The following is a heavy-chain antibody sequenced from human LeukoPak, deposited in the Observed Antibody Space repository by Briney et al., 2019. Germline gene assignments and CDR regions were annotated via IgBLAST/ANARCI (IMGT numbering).Heavy chain of an antibody. Sequence: GGSLRLSCAASGFTFSSYSMNWVRQAPGKGLEWVSSISSSSNIYYSDSVKGRFTISRDNAKNSLYLQMNSLRAEDTAVYYCARDRATVTTGFDSWGQGTLVTVSS. CDR2: ISSSSNI. CDR3: ARDRATVTTGFDS. D-gene: IGHD4-17*01. V-gene: IGHV3-21*01. J-gene: IGHJ4*02. CDR1: GFTFSSYS.